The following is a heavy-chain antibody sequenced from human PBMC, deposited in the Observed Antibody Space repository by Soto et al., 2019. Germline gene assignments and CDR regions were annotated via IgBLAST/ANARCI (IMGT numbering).Heavy chain of an antibody. CDR1: AVTFSSYG. CDR3: AKEGSRSSWYYFDY. D-gene: IGHD6-13*01. J-gene: IGHJ4*02. V-gene: IGHV3-30*18. Sequence: PGGSLRLSCAASAVTFSSYGMHWVRQAPGKGLEWVAVISYDGSNKYYADSVKGRFTISRDNSKNTLYLQMNSLRAEDTAVYYCAKEGSRSSWYYFDYWGQGTLVTVSS. CDR2: ISYDGSNK.